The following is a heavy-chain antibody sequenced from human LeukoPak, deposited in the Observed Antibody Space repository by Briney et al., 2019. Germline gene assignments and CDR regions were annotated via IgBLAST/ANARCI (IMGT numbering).Heavy chain of an antibody. Sequence: PSETLSLTCTVSGGSISSSTYYWGWIRQPPGKGLEWIGSIYYSGSTYYNPSLKSRVTISVDTSKNQFSLKLNSVIAADTAVYYCATPYSGGYHGLDIWGQGTMVTVSS. D-gene: IGHD1-26*01. J-gene: IGHJ3*02. V-gene: IGHV4-39*01. CDR3: ATPYSGGYHGLDI. CDR1: GGSISSSTYY. CDR2: IYYSGST.